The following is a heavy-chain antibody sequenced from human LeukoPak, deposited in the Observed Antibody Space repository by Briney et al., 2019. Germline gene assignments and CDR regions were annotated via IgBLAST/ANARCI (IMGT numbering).Heavy chain of an antibody. Sequence: PSETLSLTCTVSGGSISSRDYYWGWIRQPPGKGLEWIGSIYDSGTTYYNPSLKSRLTMSVDTSKNQFSLRLSSVTAADTAVYYCARLRTIAIRGYSYGSPFDYWGQGTLVTVSS. CDR3: ARLRTIAIRGYSYGSPFDY. J-gene: IGHJ4*02. CDR1: GGSISSRDYY. D-gene: IGHD5-18*01. V-gene: IGHV4-39*07. CDR2: IYDSGTT.